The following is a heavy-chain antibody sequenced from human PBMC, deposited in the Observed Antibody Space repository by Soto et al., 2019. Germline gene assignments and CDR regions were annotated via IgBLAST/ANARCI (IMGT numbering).Heavy chain of an antibody. CDR1: GFTFSSYA. CDR2: ISYDGSNK. V-gene: IGHV3-30-3*01. Sequence: QVQLVESGGGVVQPGRSLRLSCAASGFTFSSYAMHWVRQAPGKGLEWVAVISYDGSNKYYADSVKGRFTISRDNSKNTLYLQMNSLRAEDTAVYYCAKRSGSNGRYSSSWSPIYYYGMDVWGQGTTVTVSS. D-gene: IGHD6-13*01. CDR3: AKRSGSNGRYSSSWSPIYYYGMDV. J-gene: IGHJ6*02.